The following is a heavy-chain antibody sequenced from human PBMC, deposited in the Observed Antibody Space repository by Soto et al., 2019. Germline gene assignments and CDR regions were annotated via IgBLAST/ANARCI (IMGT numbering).Heavy chain of an antibody. CDR2: IYYSGST. Sequence: SETQCLTCTVTGGSISKSGCYRGWIRQPPGKGLAWIGNIYYSGSTYYNPSLKSRVTISVDTSKNQFSLKLSSVTAADTAVYYCARKDYYDSSTYYGWFEPWGQGTLVTVPS. V-gene: IGHV4-39*01. J-gene: IGHJ5*02. CDR1: GGSISKSGCY. CDR3: ARKDYYDSSTYYGWFEP. D-gene: IGHD3-22*01.